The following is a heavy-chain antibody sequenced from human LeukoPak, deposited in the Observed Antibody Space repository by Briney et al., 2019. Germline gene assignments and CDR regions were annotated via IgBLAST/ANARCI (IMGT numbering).Heavy chain of an antibody. V-gene: IGHV3-48*03. CDR2: ISSSGSTI. Sequence: GGSLRLSCAASGFTFSSYEMNWVRQAPGKGLEWVSYISSSGSTIYYADSVKGRFTISRDNAKNSLYLQMNSLRAEDTAVYYCASGGSRGMDVWGQGTTVTVSS. D-gene: IGHD1-26*01. CDR3: ASGGSRGMDV. CDR1: GFTFSSYE. J-gene: IGHJ6*02.